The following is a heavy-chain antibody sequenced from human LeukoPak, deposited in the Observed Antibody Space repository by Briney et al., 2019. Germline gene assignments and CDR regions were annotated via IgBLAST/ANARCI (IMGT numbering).Heavy chain of an antibody. CDR3: ARWYYDILTGYYRPFDY. V-gene: IGHV1-18*01. CDR2: ISAYNGNT. J-gene: IGHJ4*02. CDR1: GYTFTSCG. D-gene: IGHD3-9*01. Sequence: ASVKVSCKASGYTFTSCGISWVRQAPGQGLEWMGWISAYNGNTNYAQKLQGRVTMTTDTSTSTAYMELRSLRSDDTAVYYCARWYYDILTGYYRPFDYWGQGTLVTVSS.